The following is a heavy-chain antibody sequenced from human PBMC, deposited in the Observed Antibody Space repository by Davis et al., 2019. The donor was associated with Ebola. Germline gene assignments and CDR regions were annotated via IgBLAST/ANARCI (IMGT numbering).Heavy chain of an antibody. D-gene: IGHD4-17*01. Sequence: ASVKVSCKTSGYTFTTYDIHWVRQATGQGLEWMGWMTPNSGNTAYAQKFQGRVTLTRDTSTNTAYMEMRSLTSEDTAVYYCARGLVGQSYSDRSWFAPWGQGTLVTVSS. J-gene: IGHJ5*02. CDR2: MTPNSGNT. CDR3: ARGLVGQSYSDRSWFAP. V-gene: IGHV1-8*01. CDR1: GYTFTTYD.